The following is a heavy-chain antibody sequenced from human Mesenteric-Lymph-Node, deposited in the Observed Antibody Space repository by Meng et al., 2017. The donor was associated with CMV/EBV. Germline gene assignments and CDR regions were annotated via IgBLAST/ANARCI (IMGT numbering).Heavy chain of an antibody. J-gene: IGHJ4*02. Sequence: SVKVSCKSSGGTFNSYSINWVRQAPGLGLEWMGGIIPVLGSATFAQRFQARVTITADKSTSTVYMELSGLTSDDTAVYYCARVGTEYTYGYPFDYWGQGTLVTVSS. CDR1: GGTFNSYS. V-gene: IGHV1-69*10. D-gene: IGHD5-18*01. CDR2: IIPVLGSA. CDR3: ARVGTEYTYGYPFDY.